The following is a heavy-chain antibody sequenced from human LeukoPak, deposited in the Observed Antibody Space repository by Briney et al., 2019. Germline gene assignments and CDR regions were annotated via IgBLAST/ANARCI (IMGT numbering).Heavy chain of an antibody. Sequence: GGSLRLSCAASGFTFSSYAMSWVRQAPGKGLEWVSAISGSGGSTYYADSVKGRFTISRDNSKNTLYLQMNSLRAEGTAVYYCAKDYYYDSSGYYYFDYWGQGTLVTVSS. CDR3: AKDYYYDSSGYYYFDY. D-gene: IGHD3-22*01. CDR2: ISGSGGST. J-gene: IGHJ4*02. CDR1: GFTFSSYA. V-gene: IGHV3-23*01.